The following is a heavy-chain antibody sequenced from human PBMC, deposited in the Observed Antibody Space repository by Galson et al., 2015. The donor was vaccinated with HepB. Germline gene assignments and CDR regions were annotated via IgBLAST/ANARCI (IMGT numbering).Heavy chain of an antibody. CDR3: SRLGRYCRSSGCYTSWHFDL. J-gene: IGHJ2*01. Sequence: SLRLSCAASGFTFSDYNMNWVRQAPGKGLELVSFTSSSSNTIHYADSVKGRFTISRDNAKSSLYLQMNNLRDDDTAVYYCSRLGRYCRSSGCYTSWHFDLWGRGTLVTVSS. CDR2: TSSSSNTI. D-gene: IGHD2-2*02. V-gene: IGHV3-48*02. CDR1: GFTFSDYN.